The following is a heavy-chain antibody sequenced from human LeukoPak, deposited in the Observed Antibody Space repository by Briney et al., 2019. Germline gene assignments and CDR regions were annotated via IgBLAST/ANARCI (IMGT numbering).Heavy chain of an antibody. V-gene: IGHV4-31*03. J-gene: IGHJ3*02. CDR1: GGSISSGGYY. D-gene: IGHD3-9*01. Sequence: SETLSLTCTVSGGSISSGGYYWSWIRQHPGKGLEWIGYIYHSGSTYYNPSLKSRVTISVDTSKNQFSLKLSSVTAADTAVYYCARDLIGQDAFDIWGQGTMVTVSS. CDR2: IYHSGST. CDR3: ARDLIGQDAFDI.